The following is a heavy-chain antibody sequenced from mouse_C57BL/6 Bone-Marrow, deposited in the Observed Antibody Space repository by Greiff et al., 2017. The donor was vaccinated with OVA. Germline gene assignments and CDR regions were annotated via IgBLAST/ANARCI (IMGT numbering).Heavy chain of an antibody. CDR1: GYAFSSYW. J-gene: IGHJ2*01. CDR3: ARFITTVVAPNYFDY. V-gene: IGHV1-80*01. Sequence: QVQLQQSGAELVKPGASVKISCKASGYAFSSYWMNWVKQRPGKGLEWIGQIYPGDGDTNYNGKFKGKATLTADKSSSTAYMQLSSLTSEDSAVYFCARFITTVVAPNYFDYWGQGTTLTVSS. CDR2: IYPGDGDT. D-gene: IGHD1-1*01.